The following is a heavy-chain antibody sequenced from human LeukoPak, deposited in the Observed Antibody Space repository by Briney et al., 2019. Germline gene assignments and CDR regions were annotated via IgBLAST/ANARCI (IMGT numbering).Heavy chain of an antibody. V-gene: IGHV1-18*01. J-gene: IGHJ4*02. CDR2: ISAYNGNT. CDR3: ARGDSSGYYYLFDY. CDR1: GYTFTNYG. D-gene: IGHD3-22*01. Sequence: GASVTVSFKASGYTFTNYGISWVRQAPGQGREWMGWISAYNGNTNYAQKLQGRVTMTTDTSTSTAYMELRSLRSDDTAVYYCARGDSSGYYYLFDYWGQGTLVTVSS.